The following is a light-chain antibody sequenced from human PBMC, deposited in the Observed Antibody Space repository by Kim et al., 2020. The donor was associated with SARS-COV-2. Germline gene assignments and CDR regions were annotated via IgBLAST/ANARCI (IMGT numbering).Light chain of an antibody. J-gene: IGLJ1*01. CDR2: GDS. CDR3: QSYDSSLSGYV. V-gene: IGLV1-40*01. CDR1: SSNIGAGYD. Sequence: QRVTIACTGSSSNIGAGYDVHWYQQLPGTAPKLLIYGDSNRPSGVPDRFSGSKSGTSASLAITGLQAEDEADYYCQSYDSSLSGYVFGTGTKVTVL.